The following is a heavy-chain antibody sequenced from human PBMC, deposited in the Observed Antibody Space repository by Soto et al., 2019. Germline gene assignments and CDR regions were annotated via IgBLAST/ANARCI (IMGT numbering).Heavy chain of an antibody. V-gene: IGHV3-30-3*01. CDR3: ARVVHIAVAGI. Sequence: QVQLVESGGGVVQPGRSLRLSCAASGFTFSSYAMHWDRQAPGKGLEWVAVISYAGSNKYYADSVKGRFTISRDNSKNTRYLQMNSLRAEDTAVYYCARVVHIAVAGIWGQGTLVTVSS. CDR1: GFTFSSYA. CDR2: ISYAGSNK. D-gene: IGHD6-19*01. J-gene: IGHJ4*02.